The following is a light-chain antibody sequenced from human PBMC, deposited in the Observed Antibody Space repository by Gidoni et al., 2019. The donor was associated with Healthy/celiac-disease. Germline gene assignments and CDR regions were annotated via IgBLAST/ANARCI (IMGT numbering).Light chain of an antibody. Sequence: EIVLTQSPATLSLSTGERATLSCRASQSVSSYLAWYQQKPGQAPRLLIYDASNRATGIPARFSGSGSGTDFTLTISSLEPEDFAVYYCQQRSNWPPGWTFGHGTKVEI. J-gene: IGKJ1*01. V-gene: IGKV3-11*01. CDR1: QSVSSY. CDR2: DAS. CDR3: QQRSNWPPGWT.